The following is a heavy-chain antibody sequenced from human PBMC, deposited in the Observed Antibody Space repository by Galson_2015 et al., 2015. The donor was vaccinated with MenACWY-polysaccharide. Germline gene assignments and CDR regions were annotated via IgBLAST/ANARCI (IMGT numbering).Heavy chain of an antibody. V-gene: IGHV3-7*01. Sequence: SLRLSCAASGFTFSNFWMSWVRQAPGKELEGVASIKQDGSEKYLVDSVKGRFTISRDNAENSLFLQMNSLRAEDTAVYYCARERWVRGVFFDQWGQGTLVTVSS. D-gene: IGHD3-10*01. CDR2: IKQDGSEK. J-gene: IGHJ4*02. CDR1: GFTFSNFW. CDR3: ARERWVRGVFFDQ.